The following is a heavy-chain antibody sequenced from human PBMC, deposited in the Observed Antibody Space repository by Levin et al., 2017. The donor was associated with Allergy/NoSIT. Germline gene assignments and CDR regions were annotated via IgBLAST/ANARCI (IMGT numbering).Heavy chain of an antibody. V-gene: IGHV3-20*04. CDR2: INWNGGST. Sequence: GESLKISCAASGFIFDDYGMTWVRQAPRKGLEWVSGINWNGGSTGYADSVKGRFTISRDNAKNSLYLQMNSLRAEDTALYYCARNVAGPNSASYEGGFDYWGHGTLVTVSS. CDR1: GFIFDDYG. CDR3: ARNVAGPNSASYEGGFDY. J-gene: IGHJ4*01. D-gene: IGHD1-26*01.